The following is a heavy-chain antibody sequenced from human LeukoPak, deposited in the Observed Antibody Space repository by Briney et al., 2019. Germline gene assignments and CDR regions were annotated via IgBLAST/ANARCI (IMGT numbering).Heavy chain of an antibody. Sequence: SETLSLTCTVSGGPVSSGSYFWSWIRQPPGKGLEWIGYIFYSGSTNYNPSLKSRVTISVDTSKNQFSLRLTSVTAADTAVYYCARTTRGYGGTTFHHWGQGTLVTVSS. D-gene: IGHD1-7*01. CDR1: GGPVSSGSYF. CDR3: ARTTRGYGGTTFHH. V-gene: IGHV4-61*01. J-gene: IGHJ1*01. CDR2: IFYSGST.